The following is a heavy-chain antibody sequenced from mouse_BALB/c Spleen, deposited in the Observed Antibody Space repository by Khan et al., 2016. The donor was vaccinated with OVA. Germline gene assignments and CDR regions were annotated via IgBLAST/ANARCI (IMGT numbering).Heavy chain of an antibody. CDR3: TSCITTSTGDYYAMDY. D-gene: IGHD1-2*01. V-gene: IGHV5-6*01. J-gene: IGHJ4*01. CDR2: ISSGGTYT. CDR1: GFIFSSYG. Sequence: VESGGDLVNPGGSLKLSCAASGFIFSSYGMSWVRQTPDKRLEWVATISSGGTYTYYPDSVKGRFTISRDNAKNTLSLQMSSLKSEDTAMYYCTSCITTSTGDYYAMDYWGQGTSVTVSS.